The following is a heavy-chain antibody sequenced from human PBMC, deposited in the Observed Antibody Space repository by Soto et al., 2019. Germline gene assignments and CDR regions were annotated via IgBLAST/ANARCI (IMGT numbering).Heavy chain of an antibody. CDR2: ISGSGGSI. Sequence: EVQLLESEGGLVQPGGSLRLSCAASGFTFSSYGMIWVRQAPGKGLEWVSGISGSGGSIYYADSVKGRFTISRDNSKNTLYLQMNSLRAEDTAVYFCAKAGGDCRGGSCYSGQGDYWGQGTLVTVSS. CDR1: GFTFSSYG. D-gene: IGHD2-15*01. V-gene: IGHV3-23*01. CDR3: AKAGGDCRGGSCYSGQGDY. J-gene: IGHJ4*02.